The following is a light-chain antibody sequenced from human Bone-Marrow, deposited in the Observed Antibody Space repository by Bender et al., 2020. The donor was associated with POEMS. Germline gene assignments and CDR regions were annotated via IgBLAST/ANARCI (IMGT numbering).Light chain of an antibody. CDR3: QAWDNSAVV. Sequence: SYEVTQSPSVSVSPGQTASITCSGDKLGSKYACWYQQKPGQSPLLVIYEDSKRPSGIPERFSGSNSGNTATLTISGTQPMDEADYYCQAWDNSAVVFGGGTKLTVL. J-gene: IGLJ3*02. CDR1: KLGSKY. CDR2: EDS. V-gene: IGLV3-1*01.